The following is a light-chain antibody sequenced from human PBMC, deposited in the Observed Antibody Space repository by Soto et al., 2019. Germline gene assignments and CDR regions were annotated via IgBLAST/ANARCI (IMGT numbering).Light chain of an antibody. J-gene: IGKJ5*01. CDR1: ESIARH. CDR3: QQTYSTLSIT. Sequence: DIQMTQSPSSLSASVGDRVTITCRASESIARHLNWYQQRPGKAPKLLSYAAYTLQNGVPSRFRGGGSGTDFTLTISNLQPEDFATYYCQQTYSTLSITFGQGTRLEIK. V-gene: IGKV1-39*01. CDR2: AAY.